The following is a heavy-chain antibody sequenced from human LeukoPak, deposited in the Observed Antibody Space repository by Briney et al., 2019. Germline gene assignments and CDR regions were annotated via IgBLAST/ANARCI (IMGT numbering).Heavy chain of an antibody. D-gene: IGHD3-10*02. J-gene: IGHJ6*03. V-gene: IGHV4-39*07. CDR3: ARDMLSPLYYYMDV. CDR2: IYYSGST. CDR1: GGSISSSSYY. Sequence: SETLSLTCTVSGGSISSSSYYWGWIRQPPGKGLEWIGSIYYSGSTYNNPSLKSRVTISVDTSKNQFSLKLSSVTAADTAVYYCARDMLSPLYYYMDVWGKGTTVTVSS.